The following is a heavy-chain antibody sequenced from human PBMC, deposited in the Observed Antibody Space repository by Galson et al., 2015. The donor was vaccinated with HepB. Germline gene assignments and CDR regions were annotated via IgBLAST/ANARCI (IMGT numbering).Heavy chain of an antibody. CDR2: IRSKANSYAT. V-gene: IGHV3-73*01. CDR1: GFTFSGSA. D-gene: IGHD2-21*01. CDR3: TRHSDRAYCGGDCYLFDY. Sequence: SLRLSCAASGFTFSGSAMHWVRQASGKGLEWVGRIRSKANSYATAYAASVKGRFTISRDDSKNTAYLQMNSLKTEDTAVYYCTRHSDRAYCGGDCYLFDYWGQGTLVTVSS. J-gene: IGHJ4*02.